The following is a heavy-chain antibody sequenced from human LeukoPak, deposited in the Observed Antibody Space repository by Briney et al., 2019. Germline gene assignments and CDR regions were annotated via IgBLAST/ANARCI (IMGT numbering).Heavy chain of an antibody. CDR3: ARVTAEGWFDY. V-gene: IGHV4-4*07. CDR2: THTTGST. J-gene: IGHJ4*02. D-gene: IGHD5-18*01. CDR1: GGSICSYY. Sequence: SETLSLTCTFSGGSICSYYWSWIRQPAGKGLEWIGRTHTTGSTKYNPSLTSRVTMSGDTSKNQFSLKLNSMTAADTAIYFCARVTAEGWFDYWGQGTLVTVTS.